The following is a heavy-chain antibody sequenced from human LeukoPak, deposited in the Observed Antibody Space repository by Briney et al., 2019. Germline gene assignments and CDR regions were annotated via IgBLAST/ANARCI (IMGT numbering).Heavy chain of an antibody. Sequence: SETLSLTCAVYGGSFSGYYWSWIRQPPGKGLEWIGEINHSGSTNYNPSLKSRVTTSLDTSKNQFSLNLSSVTAADTAVYYCARHRAMTYSSGWYRNAFDIWGQGTMVTVSS. CDR2: INHSGST. CDR3: ARHRAMTYSSGWYRNAFDI. CDR1: GGSFSGYY. D-gene: IGHD6-19*01. J-gene: IGHJ3*02. V-gene: IGHV4-34*01.